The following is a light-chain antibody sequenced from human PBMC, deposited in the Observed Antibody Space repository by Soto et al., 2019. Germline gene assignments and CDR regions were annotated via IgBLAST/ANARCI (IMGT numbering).Light chain of an antibody. Sequence: ETVMTQSPATLSVSPGERATLSCRASQSVRNNLAWYQQKPSQATRLLIYGASTRATGIPARFSGSGSGTEFNLTISSLQSEDFAVYYCQQYNDWPPVTFGQGTRLEIK. CDR2: GAS. CDR1: QSVRNN. V-gene: IGKV3-15*01. J-gene: IGKJ5*01. CDR3: QQYNDWPPVT.